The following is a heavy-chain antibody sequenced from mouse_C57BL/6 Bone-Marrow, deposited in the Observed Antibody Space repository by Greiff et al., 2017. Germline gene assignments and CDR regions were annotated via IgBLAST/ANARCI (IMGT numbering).Heavy chain of an antibody. CDR1: GYSFTSYY. Sequence: VQLQQSGPELVKPGASVKISCKASGYSFTSYYIHWVKPRPGQGLEWIGWIYPGSGNTKYNEKFKGKATLTADTSSSTAYMQLSSLTSEASAVYYCAREGATPVPFAYWGQGTLVTVSA. D-gene: IGHD3-1*01. J-gene: IGHJ3*01. CDR3: AREGATPVPFAY. CDR2: IYPGSGNT. V-gene: IGHV1-66*01.